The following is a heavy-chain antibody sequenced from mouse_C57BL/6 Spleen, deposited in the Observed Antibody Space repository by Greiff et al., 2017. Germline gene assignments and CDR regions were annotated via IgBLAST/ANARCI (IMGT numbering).Heavy chain of an antibody. D-gene: IGHD1-1*02. CDR2: ISNGGGST. J-gene: IGHJ4*01. CDR3: ARALYGYAMDY. Sequence: EVQVVESGGGLVQPGGSLKLSCAASGFTFSDYYMYWVRQTPEKRLEWVAYISNGGGSTYYPDTVKGRFTISRDNDKNTLYLQMSRLKSEDTAMYYCARALYGYAMDYWGQGTSVTVSS. CDR1: GFTFSDYY. V-gene: IGHV5-12*01.